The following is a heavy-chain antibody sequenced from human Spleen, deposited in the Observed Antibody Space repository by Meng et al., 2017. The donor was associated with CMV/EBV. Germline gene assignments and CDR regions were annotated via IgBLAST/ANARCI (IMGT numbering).Heavy chain of an antibody. J-gene: IGHJ3*02. Sequence: GESLKISCAASGFTFSSYAMSWVRQAPGKGLEWVSAISGSGGSTYYADSVKGRFTISRDNSKNTLYLQMNSLRAEDTAVYYCAKPKHQLLRRPGAFDIWGQGTMVTVSS. CDR1: GFTFSSYA. CDR3: AKPKHQLLRRPGAFDI. D-gene: IGHD2-2*01. CDR2: ISGSGGST. V-gene: IGHV3-23*01.